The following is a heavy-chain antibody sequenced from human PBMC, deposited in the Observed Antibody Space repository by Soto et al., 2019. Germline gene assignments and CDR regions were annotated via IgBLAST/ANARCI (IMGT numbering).Heavy chain of an antibody. CDR3: VILALGKFDF. J-gene: IGHJ4*02. CDR2: ISDTAHRI. D-gene: IGHD1-26*01. CDR1: GFTFGSNS. V-gene: IGHV3-23*01. Sequence: EVQLLESGGGLVQPGGSLRLSCSASGFTFGSNSMAWVRQAPGKGLELVASISDTAHRIFHADSVKGRFTISRDNSRNRLYLPMNSLRAEDPALYYCVILALGKFDFWGQGTLVIVSS.